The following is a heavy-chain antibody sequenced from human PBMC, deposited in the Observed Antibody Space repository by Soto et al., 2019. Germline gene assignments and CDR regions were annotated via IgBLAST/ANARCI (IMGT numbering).Heavy chain of an antibody. CDR3: AKDPHIVVVTAILDY. V-gene: IGHV3-23*01. CDR1: GFTFSSYA. CDR2: ISVSGGST. J-gene: IGHJ4*02. Sequence: PGGSLRLSCAASGFTFSSYAMSWVRQAPGKGLEWGSAISVSGGSTYYADSVKGRFTISTDNSKNTLSLQMNSLRAEDTAVYYCAKDPHIVVVTAILDYWGQGTLVTVSS. D-gene: IGHD2-21*02.